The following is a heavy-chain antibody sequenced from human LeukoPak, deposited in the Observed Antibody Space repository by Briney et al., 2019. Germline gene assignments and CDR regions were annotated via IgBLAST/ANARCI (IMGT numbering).Heavy chain of an antibody. D-gene: IGHD3-22*01. J-gene: IGHJ3*02. V-gene: IGHV4-59*11. CDR2: IYYSGST. CDR1: GGSFSSHY. CDR3: AREGYYDSSGYYSRTFDI. Sequence: SETLSLTCTVSGGSFSSHYWRWIRQPPGKGLEWIGYIYYSGSTNYNPSLKSRVTISVDTSKNQFSLKLSSVTAADTAVYYCAREGYYDSSGYYSRTFDIWGQGTMVTVSS.